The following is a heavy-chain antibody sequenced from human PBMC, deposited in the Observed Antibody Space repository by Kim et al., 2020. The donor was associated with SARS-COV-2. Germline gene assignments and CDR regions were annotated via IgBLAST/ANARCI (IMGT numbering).Heavy chain of an antibody. CDR2: IYYSGST. Sequence: SETLSLTCTVSGGSISSYYWSWIRQPPGKGLEWIGYIYYSGSTNYNPSLKSRVTISVDTSKNQFSLKLSSVTAADTAVYYCAREGVAIAAAEKWVWFDPWGQGTLVTVSS. CDR1: GGSISSYY. CDR3: AREGVAIAAAEKWVWFDP. J-gene: IGHJ5*02. D-gene: IGHD6-13*01. V-gene: IGHV4-59*01.